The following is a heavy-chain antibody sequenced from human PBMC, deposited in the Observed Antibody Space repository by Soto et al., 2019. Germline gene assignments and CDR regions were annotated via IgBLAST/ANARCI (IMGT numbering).Heavy chain of an antibody. CDR3: ARDLRQGASGATVYGMDV. J-gene: IGHJ6*02. CDR2: VSHDGRKT. D-gene: IGHD7-27*01. V-gene: IGHV3-30*03. CDR1: GFIFSNNG. Sequence: QVQLVESGGGEVQPGTSLRLSCIASGFIFSNNGMHWVRQAPGKGLEWVALVSHDGRKTFYADSVKGRLTIYKDNSTNTVYLHMNNLRPEDTAVYRCARDLRQGASGATVYGMDVWGQGTTVTVSS.